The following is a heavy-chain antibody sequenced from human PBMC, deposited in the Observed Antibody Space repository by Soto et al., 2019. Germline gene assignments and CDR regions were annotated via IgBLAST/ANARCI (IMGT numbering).Heavy chain of an antibody. J-gene: IGHJ6*02. V-gene: IGHV3-30*03. CDR3: ARGMIRGVVYYGVEV. CDR2: MSFDGSYK. D-gene: IGHD3-10*01. Sequence: GGSLRLSCTASGFSFSSYDMHWVRQAPGEGLEWVSAMSFDGSYKHYADSVKGRFTISRDNSENTLYLQMNGLRPEDTAVYFCARGMIRGVVYYGVEVWGQGTTVTVSS. CDR1: GFSFSSYD.